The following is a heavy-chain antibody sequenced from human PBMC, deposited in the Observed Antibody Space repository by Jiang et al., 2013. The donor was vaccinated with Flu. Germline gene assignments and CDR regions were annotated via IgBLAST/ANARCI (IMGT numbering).Heavy chain of an antibody. CDR2: INAGNGNT. J-gene: IGHJ5*02. CDR1: GYTFTSYA. V-gene: IGHV1-3*01. CDR3: ARDRGSGYANWFDP. D-gene: IGHD3-3*01. Sequence: SGAEVKKPGASVKVSCKASGYTFTSYAMHWVRQAPGQRLEWMGWINAGNGNTKYSQKFQGRVTITRDTSASTAYMELSSLRSEDTAVYYCARDRGSGYANWFDPWGQGTLVTVSS.